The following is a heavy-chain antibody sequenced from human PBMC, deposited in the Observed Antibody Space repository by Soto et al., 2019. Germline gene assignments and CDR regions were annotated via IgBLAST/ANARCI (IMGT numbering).Heavy chain of an antibody. CDR2: ISSDGHST. CDR1: GFTFSSYA. J-gene: IGHJ4*02. V-gene: IGHV3-64*02. D-gene: IGHD3-22*01. Sequence: GGSLRLSCAASGFTFSSYAMHWVRQAPGKGLEYVSAISSDGHSTYYADSVKGRFTISRANSNNTLYLQMGSLRPEDMAVYYCARVFYESGGYYYDYWGQGTLVTVSS. CDR3: ARVFYESGGYYYDY.